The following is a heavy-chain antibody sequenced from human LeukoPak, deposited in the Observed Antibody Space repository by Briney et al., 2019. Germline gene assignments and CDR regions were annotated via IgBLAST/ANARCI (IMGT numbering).Heavy chain of an antibody. CDR3: AKAAYSELDY. Sequence: GRSLRLSCAASGSTFSSYGMHWVRQAPGKGLEWVAVISYDGSNKYYADSVEGRFTISRDNSKNTLYLQMNSLRAEDTAVYYCAKAAYSELDYWGQGTLVTVSS. D-gene: IGHD3-16*01. V-gene: IGHV3-30*18. J-gene: IGHJ4*02. CDR1: GSTFSSYG. CDR2: ISYDGSNK.